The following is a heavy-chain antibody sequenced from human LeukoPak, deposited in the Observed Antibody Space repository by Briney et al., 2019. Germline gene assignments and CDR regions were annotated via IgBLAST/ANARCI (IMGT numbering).Heavy chain of an antibody. CDR3: ARGPHNSSYDFDY. J-gene: IGHJ4*02. CDR1: VYALSIDD. D-gene: IGHD6-13*01. CDR2: MNPNSCNT. V-gene: IGHV1-8*01. Sequence: ASVKLSRTVSVYALSIDDVTWVRQATGHRLGSLGGMNPNSCNTAYAQNCQSRVNMTTNASISTAYKELSSVSSEATAVYDCARGPHNSSYDFDYWGQGTLGTVSS.